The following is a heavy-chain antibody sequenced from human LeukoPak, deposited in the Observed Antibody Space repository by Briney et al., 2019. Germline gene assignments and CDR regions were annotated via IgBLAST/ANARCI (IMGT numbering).Heavy chain of an antibody. CDR2: INANNGDT. Sequence: ASVKVSCKASGYSFTAYYMHWVRQAPGQGLEWMGWINANNGDTNYAQRFQGRVTMTRDTSISTAYMELSRLRSDDTAVYYCARGSKRLLLWSGELNYYMDVWGKGTTVTISS. V-gene: IGHV1-2*02. CDR3: ARGSKRLLLWSGELNYYMDV. D-gene: IGHD3-10*01. J-gene: IGHJ6*03. CDR1: GYSFTAYY.